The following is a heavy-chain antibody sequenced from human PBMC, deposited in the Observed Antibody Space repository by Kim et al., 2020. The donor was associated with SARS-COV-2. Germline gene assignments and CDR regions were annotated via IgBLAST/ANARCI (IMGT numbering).Heavy chain of an antibody. CDR3: ARAPSSIAPPRPNWYSDL. Sequence: ASVKVSCEASGYTFNFYGINWVRQAPGQGLEWLGRISGYNGDTTYAQNFRDRVTMTTDTSASTAYMELRSLKSDDTAVYFCARAPSSIAPPRPNWYSDLWGRGTLVIVSS. V-gene: IGHV1-18*01. CDR2: ISGYNGDT. D-gene: IGHD2-2*02. CDR1: GYTFNFYG. J-gene: IGHJ2*01.